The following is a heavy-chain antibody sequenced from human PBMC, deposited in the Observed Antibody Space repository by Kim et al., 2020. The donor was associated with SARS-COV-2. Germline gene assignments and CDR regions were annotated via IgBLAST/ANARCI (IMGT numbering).Heavy chain of an antibody. V-gene: IGHV3-30-3*01. Sequence: GGSLRLSCVASGLTFSTYTLHWVRQAPGKGLEWVALFSYDGANIYYAESVRGRFTISRDISKNTLYLQMNSLRPEDTAVYYCARDQIPRLATQYLQHWG. D-gene: IGHD1-1*01. CDR3: ARDQIPRLATQYLQH. CDR1: GLTFSTYT. CDR2: FSYDGANI. J-gene: IGHJ1*01.